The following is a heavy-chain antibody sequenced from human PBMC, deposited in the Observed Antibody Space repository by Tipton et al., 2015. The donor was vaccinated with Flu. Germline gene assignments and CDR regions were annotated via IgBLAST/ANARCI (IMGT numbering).Heavy chain of an antibody. V-gene: IGHV4-38-2*01. J-gene: IGHJ4*02. CDR3: TRHANYGSGSPYSFDH. CDR2: IFHSGDT. D-gene: IGHD3-10*01. Sequence: LRLSCDVSGYFISSGYYWGWIRQPPGKGLEWIGSIFHSGDTLYNPSLKRRVTVSVDTLKNQFSLKVTSVTAADTALYYCTRHANYGSGSPYSFDHWGQGSLVTVSS. CDR1: GYFISSGYY.